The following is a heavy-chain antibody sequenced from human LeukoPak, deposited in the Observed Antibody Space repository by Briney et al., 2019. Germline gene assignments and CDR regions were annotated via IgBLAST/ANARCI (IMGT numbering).Heavy chain of an antibody. CDR3: ARQAPIAAAGTHYFDY. Sequence: GEPLKISCKGSGYSFTSYWLGWVRQMPGKGLEWMGIIYPGESTTRYDPSLQGQVTISDNKSIGTAYLQWSSLKASDTAMYYCARQAPIAAAGTHYFDYWGQGTLVTVSS. CDR1: GYSFTSYW. J-gene: IGHJ4*02. D-gene: IGHD6-13*01. V-gene: IGHV5-51*01. CDR2: IYPGESTT.